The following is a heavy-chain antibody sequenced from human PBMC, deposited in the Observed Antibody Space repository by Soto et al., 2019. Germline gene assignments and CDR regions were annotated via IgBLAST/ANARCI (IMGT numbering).Heavy chain of an antibody. J-gene: IGHJ2*01. D-gene: IGHD6-13*01. V-gene: IGHV1-8*01. CDR1: GYTFTSYD. CDR2: MNPNSGNT. CDR3: ARVADGYSSSWYRNGYWYFDL. Sequence: QVQLVQSGAEVKKPGASVKVCCKASGYTFTSYDINWVRQATGQGLEWMGWMNPNSGNTGYAQKFQGRVTMTRNTSISTAYMELSSLRSEDTAVYYCARVADGYSSSWYRNGYWYFDLWGRGTLVTVSS.